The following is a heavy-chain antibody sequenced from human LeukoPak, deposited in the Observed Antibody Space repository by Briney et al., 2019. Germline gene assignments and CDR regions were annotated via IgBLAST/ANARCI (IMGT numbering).Heavy chain of an antibody. CDR3: ARTEHATGGSDGPISSSWSPSPSDWFDP. J-gene: IGHJ5*02. CDR2: ISAYNGNT. CDR1: GYTFTSYG. Sequence: ASVKVSCKASGYTFTSYGISWVRQAPGQGLEWMGWISAYNGNTNCAQKLQGRVTMTTDTSTSTAYMELRSLRSDDTAVYYCARTEHATGGSDGPISSSWSPSPSDWFDPWGQGTLVTVSS. D-gene: IGHD6-13*01. V-gene: IGHV1-18*01.